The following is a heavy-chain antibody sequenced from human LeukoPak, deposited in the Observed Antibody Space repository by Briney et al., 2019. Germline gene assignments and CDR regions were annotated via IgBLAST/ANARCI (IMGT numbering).Heavy chain of an antibody. CDR1: AYTFATYW. V-gene: IGHV5-51*01. Sequence: GESLKISCRGSAYTFATYWIAWVRQMPGKGLEWMGIIDPGDSDTRYSTSFQGQVTLSADKSIYTAYLQWTSLKASDTAIYFCARLAGSKETAIRAYVFDIWGQGTMVTISS. CDR2: IDPGDSDT. J-gene: IGHJ3*02. CDR3: ARLAGSKETAIRAYVFDI. D-gene: IGHD2-21*02.